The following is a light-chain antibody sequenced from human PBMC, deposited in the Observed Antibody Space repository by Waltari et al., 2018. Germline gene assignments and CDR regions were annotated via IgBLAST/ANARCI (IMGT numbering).Light chain of an antibody. V-gene: IGLV2-14*03. Sequence: QSALTQPASASGAPGQSVTLSCTGTSSYVRGYNSFSWYQQHPGKAPKLMIYDVSNRPSGVSNRFSGSKSGNTASLTISGLQAEDEADYYCSSYTSSSTVVFGGGTKLTVL. J-gene: IGLJ2*01. CDR1: SSYVRGYNS. CDR2: DVS. CDR3: SSYTSSSTVV.